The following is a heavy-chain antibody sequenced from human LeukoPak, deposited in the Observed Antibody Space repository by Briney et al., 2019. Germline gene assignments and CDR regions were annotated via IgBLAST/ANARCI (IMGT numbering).Heavy chain of an antibody. J-gene: IGHJ4*02. CDR2: INHSGST. CDR1: GGSFSGYY. Sequence: SETLSLTCAVYGGSFSGYYWSWIRQPPGKGLEWIGEINHSGSTNYNPSLKSRVTISVDTSKNQFSLKLSSVTAADTAVYYCARGATADYWGQGTLVTVSS. CDR3: ARGATADY. V-gene: IGHV4-34*01. D-gene: IGHD5-12*01.